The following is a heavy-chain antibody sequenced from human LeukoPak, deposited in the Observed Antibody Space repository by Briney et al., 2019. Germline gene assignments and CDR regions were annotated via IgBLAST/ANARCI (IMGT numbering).Heavy chain of an antibody. CDR1: GFTFSSYS. V-gene: IGHV3-21*01. CDR2: ISSSSSYI. D-gene: IGHD5-24*01. CDR3: ARCPQAPAEMATIFCYYGMDV. J-gene: IGHJ6*02. Sequence: GGSLRLSCAASGFTFSSYSMNWVRQAPGKGLEWVSSISSSSSYIYYADSVKGRFTISRDNAKNSLYLQMNSLRAEDTAVYYCARCPQAPAEMATIFCYYGMDVWGQGTTVTVSS.